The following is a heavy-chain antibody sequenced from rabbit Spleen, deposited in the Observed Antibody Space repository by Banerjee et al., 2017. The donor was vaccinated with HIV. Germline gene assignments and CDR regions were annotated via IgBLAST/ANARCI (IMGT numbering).Heavy chain of an antibody. CDR2: IYGGDGSST. CDR1: GFSFNNNYY. D-gene: IGHD4-1*01. J-gene: IGHJ4*01. V-gene: IGHV1S45*01. CDR3: ARGWGGDFNL. Sequence: QEQLEESGGDLVQPEGSLPLTCTASGFSFNNNYYMCWVRQAPGKGLEWIACIYGGDGSSTAYASWAKGRFTVSKTSSTTVTLQMTSLTAADTATYFCARGWGGDFNLWGPGTLVTVS.